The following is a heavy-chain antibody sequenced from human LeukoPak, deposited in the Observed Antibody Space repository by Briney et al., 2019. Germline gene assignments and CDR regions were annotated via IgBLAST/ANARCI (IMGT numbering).Heavy chain of an antibody. CDR1: GYTFTSYD. J-gene: IGHJ5*02. D-gene: IGHD3-10*01. Sequence: ASVKVSCKASGYTFTSYDINWVRQATGQGLEWMGWMNTNSGNTGYAQKFQGRVTMTRNTSISTAYMELSSLRSEDTAVYYCARVMVRGFVPDPWGQGTLVTVSS. CDR3: ARVMVRGFVPDP. V-gene: IGHV1-8*01. CDR2: MNTNSGNT.